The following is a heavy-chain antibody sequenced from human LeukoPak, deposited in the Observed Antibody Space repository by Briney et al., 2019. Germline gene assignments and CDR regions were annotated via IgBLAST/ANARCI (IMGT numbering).Heavy chain of an antibody. CDR2: INPNSGGT. D-gene: IGHD3-10*01. Sequence: ASVKVSCKASGYTFTGYYMHWVRQAPGQGLEWMGWINPNSGGTNYAQKLQGRVTMTTDTSTSTAYMELRSLRSDDTAVYYCARDLYYYGSGSYWYDAFDIWGQGTMVTVSS. CDR3: ARDLYYYGSGSYWYDAFDI. J-gene: IGHJ3*02. CDR1: GYTFTGYY. V-gene: IGHV1-2*02.